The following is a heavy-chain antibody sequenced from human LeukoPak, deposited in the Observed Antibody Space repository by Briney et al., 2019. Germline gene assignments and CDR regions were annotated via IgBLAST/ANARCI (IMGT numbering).Heavy chain of an antibody. V-gene: IGHV4-39*07. D-gene: IGHD5-24*01. CDR2: IYYSGST. Sequence: SETLSLTCTVSGGSISSSSYYWGWIRQPPGKGLEWIGGIYYSGSTYYNPSLKSRVTISVDTSKNQFSLKLSSVTAADTAVYYCARDWEMATVLNWGQGTLVTVSS. CDR3: ARDWEMATVLN. J-gene: IGHJ4*02. CDR1: GGSISSSSYY.